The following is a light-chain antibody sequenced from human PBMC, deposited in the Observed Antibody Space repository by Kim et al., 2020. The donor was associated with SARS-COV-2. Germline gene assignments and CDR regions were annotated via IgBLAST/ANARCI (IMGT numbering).Light chain of an antibody. CDR1: SRYVGGYNY. J-gene: IGLJ2*01. CDR3: TAYAGGNNLL. CDR2: EVT. Sequence: GQSVTIYCTGTSRYVGGYNYVSWYQQHPGKAPKLMIYEVTKRPSGVPDRFSGSKSGNTASLTVSGLQADDEANYYCTAYAGGNNLLFGGGTQLTVL. V-gene: IGLV2-8*01.